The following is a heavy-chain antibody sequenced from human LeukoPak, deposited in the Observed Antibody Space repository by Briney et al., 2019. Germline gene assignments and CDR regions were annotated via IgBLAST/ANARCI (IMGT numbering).Heavy chain of an antibody. V-gene: IGHV1-69*05. CDR1: GGTFSSYA. CDR3: ARLSTYYYDSSGYHYDDY. Sequence: SVKVSCKASGGTFSSYAISCVRQAPGQGLEWRGGIIPIFGTANYAQKFQGRVTITTDESTSTAYMELSSLRSEDTAVYYCARLSTYYYDSSGYHYDDYWGQGTLVTVSS. J-gene: IGHJ4*02. CDR2: IIPIFGTA. D-gene: IGHD3-22*01.